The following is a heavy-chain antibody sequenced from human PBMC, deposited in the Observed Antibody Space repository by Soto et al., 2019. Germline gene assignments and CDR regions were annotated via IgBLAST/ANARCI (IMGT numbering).Heavy chain of an antibody. Sequence: EVQLVTSGGGLVQPGGSLRLSCAASGFNVNDFFIDWVRRAPGKGLEWVGRSRHKGRDYTTDYAASVTGRFIISRDHSNNSLSLQMNALKTEDKSVYYCGRDNDWTYDSWGQGTLVTVSA. CDR3: GRDNDWTYDS. CDR2: SRHKGRDYTT. CDR1: GFNVNDFF. D-gene: IGHD2-21*01. J-gene: IGHJ5*01. V-gene: IGHV3-72*01.